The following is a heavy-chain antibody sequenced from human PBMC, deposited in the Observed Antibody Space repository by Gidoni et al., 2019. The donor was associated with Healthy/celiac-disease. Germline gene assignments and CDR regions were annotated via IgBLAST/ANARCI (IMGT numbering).Heavy chain of an antibody. CDR2: ISGSGGST. J-gene: IGHJ6*02. CDR3: ATPTAIFGFWYYHGMDV. Sequence: EVQLVESGGGLVQPGGSLRLSCAASGFTFSSYAMSWVRQAPGKGLEWVSAISGSGGSTYYADSVKGRFTISRDNSKNTLYLQMNSLRAEDTAVYYCATPTAIFGFWYYHGMDVWGQGTTVTVSS. CDR1: GFTFSSYA. V-gene: IGHV3-23*04. D-gene: IGHD3-3*01.